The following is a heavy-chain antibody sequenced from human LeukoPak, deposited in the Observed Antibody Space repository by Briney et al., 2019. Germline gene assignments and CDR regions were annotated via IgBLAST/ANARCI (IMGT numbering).Heavy chain of an antibody. V-gene: IGHV4-4*07. Sequence: SETLSLTCTVSGGSISSYYWSWIRQPAGKGLEWIGRINTSGSSNYNPSLRSRVTMSVDTSKNQFSLNLSSVTVADTAVYYCARADGGPWWLDPWGQGTLVPVSS. J-gene: IGHJ5*02. D-gene: IGHD6-25*01. CDR1: GGSISSYY. CDR2: INTSGSS. CDR3: ARADGGPWWLDP.